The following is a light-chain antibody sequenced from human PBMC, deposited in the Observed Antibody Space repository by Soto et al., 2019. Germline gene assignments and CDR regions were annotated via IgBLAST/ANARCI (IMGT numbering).Light chain of an antibody. V-gene: IGKV3-11*01. J-gene: IGKJ2*01. Sequence: EIVLTQSPATLSLSPGERATLSCRASQSVSSYLAWYQQKPGQAPRLLIYDASNRATGIPARFSGSGSGTDFTLTIISLEPEDFAVYYCQQRSNWPPMYTFGQGTKVDIK. CDR3: QQRSNWPPMYT. CDR1: QSVSSY. CDR2: DAS.